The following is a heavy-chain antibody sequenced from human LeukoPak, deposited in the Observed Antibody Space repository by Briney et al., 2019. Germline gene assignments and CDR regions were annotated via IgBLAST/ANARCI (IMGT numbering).Heavy chain of an antibody. D-gene: IGHD6-13*01. CDR2: ISSSNSYI. CDR3: ARVSPIADFDY. Sequence: GGSLRLSCAASGFTFSSYGMSWVRQAPGKGLEWVSFISSSNSYIYYADSVKGRFTISRDNAKNSLYLQMNSLRAEDTAVYYCARVSPIADFDYWGQGTLVTVSS. V-gene: IGHV3-21*01. J-gene: IGHJ4*02. CDR1: GFTFSSYG.